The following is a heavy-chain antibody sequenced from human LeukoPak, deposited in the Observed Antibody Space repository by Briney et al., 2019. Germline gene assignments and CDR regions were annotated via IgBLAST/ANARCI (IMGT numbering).Heavy chain of an antibody. Sequence: SETLSLTCAVYGGSFSGYYWSWIRQPPGKGLEWIGEINHSGSTNYNPPLKSRVTISVDTSKNQFSLKLSPVTAADTAVYYCARGYPFGGVIWDYWGQGTLVTVSS. V-gene: IGHV4-34*01. D-gene: IGHD3-16*01. CDR1: GGSFSGYY. CDR2: INHSGST. J-gene: IGHJ4*02. CDR3: ARGYPFGGVIWDY.